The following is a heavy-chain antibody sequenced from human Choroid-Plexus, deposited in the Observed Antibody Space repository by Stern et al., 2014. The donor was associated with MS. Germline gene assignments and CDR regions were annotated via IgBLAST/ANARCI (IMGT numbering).Heavy chain of an antibody. Sequence: QVQLVQSGGGVVQPGRPLRLSCVASGFTFGSCAMHWVRPAPGKGLEWVAGVSYDGINKYYADSVKGRFTISRENSQNTLYMQMSSLRPEDTAVYYCAKDRQYLTYFFDHSGQGSLVTVSS. CDR3: AKDRQYLTYFFDH. CDR2: VSYDGINK. D-gene: IGHD2/OR15-2a*01. V-gene: IGHV3-30*18. CDR1: GFTFGSCA. J-gene: IGHJ5*02.